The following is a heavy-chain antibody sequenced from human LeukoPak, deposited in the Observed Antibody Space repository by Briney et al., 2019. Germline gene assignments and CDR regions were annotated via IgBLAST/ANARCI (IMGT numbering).Heavy chain of an antibody. CDR1: GGTSSSYA. J-gene: IGHJ6*04. CDR2: ILLIFGTA. V-gene: IGHV1-69*06. D-gene: IGHD3-9*01. CDR3: ARDPTYYDILTGSDYGMDV. Sequence: SVKVSCKASGGTSSSYAISWVREAPGPGGEGMGGILLIFGTANYAQKFQGRVTITADKSTSTAYMELSSLRSEDTAVYYCARDPTYYDILTGSDYGMDVWGKGTTVTVSS.